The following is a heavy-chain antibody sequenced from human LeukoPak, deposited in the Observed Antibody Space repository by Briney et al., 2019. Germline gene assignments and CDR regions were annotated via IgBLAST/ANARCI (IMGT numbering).Heavy chain of an antibody. CDR2: ISTTSTDI. Sequence: GGSLRLSCAASVFTFSGYNMKWVRQAPGQGLEWVSFISTTSTDIYYADSVKGRFTLSRDNTKNLLYLQMDSLRAEDTPLYYSTRGGTCSSTSWEGGIEHWGGGTLVRVSS. CDR1: VFTFSGYN. V-gene: IGHV3-21*06. J-gene: IGHJ4*02. D-gene: IGHD5/OR15-5a*01. CDR3: TRGGTCSSTSWEGGIEH.